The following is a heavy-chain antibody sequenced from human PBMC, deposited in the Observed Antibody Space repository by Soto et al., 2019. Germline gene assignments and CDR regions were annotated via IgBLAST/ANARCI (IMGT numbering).Heavy chain of an antibody. CDR1: GGSISSSSYY. D-gene: IGHD3-9*01. V-gene: IGHV4-39*01. CDR2: IYYSGST. Sequence: ETLSLSCTVSGGSISSSSYYWGWIRQPPGKGLEWIGSIYYSGSTYYNPSLKSRVTISVDTSKNQFSLKLSSVTAADTAVYYCARHYDILTGYYWAWFDPWGQGTLVTVSS. J-gene: IGHJ5*02. CDR3: ARHYDILTGYYWAWFDP.